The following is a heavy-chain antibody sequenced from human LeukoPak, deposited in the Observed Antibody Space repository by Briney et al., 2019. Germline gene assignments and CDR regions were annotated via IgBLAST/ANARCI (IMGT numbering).Heavy chain of an antibody. CDR3: ARGGKPSGWYFDL. V-gene: IGHV4-30-2*01. Sequence: SQTLSLTCTVSGGSISSGGYYWSWIRQPPGKGLEWIGYIYHSGSTYYNPSLKSRVTISVDRSKNQFSLKLSSVTAADTAVYYCARGGKPSGWYFDLWGRGTLVTVSS. D-gene: IGHD4-23*01. CDR2: IYHSGST. J-gene: IGHJ2*01. CDR1: GGSISSGGYY.